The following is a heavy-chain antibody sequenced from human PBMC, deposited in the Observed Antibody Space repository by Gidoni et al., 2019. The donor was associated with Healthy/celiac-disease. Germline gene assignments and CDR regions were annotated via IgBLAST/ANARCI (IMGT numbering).Heavy chain of an antibody. D-gene: IGHD3-3*01. V-gene: IGHV1-46*01. CDR1: GYTFTSYY. J-gene: IGHJ5*02. Sequence: QVQLVQSGAEVKKPGASVKVSCKASGYTFTSYYMHWVRQAPGQGLEWMGIINPSGGSTSYAQKFQGRVTMTRDTSTSTVYMELSSLRSEDTAVYSCARDGAIVYDFWSGYSSAGHWFDPWGQGTLVTVSS. CDR3: ARDGAIVYDFWSGYSSAGHWFDP. CDR2: INPSGGST.